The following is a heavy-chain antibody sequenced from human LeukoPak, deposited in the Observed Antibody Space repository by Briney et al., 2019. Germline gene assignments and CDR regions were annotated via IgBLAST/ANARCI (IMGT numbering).Heavy chain of an antibody. V-gene: IGHV3-23*01. J-gene: IGHJ6*03. D-gene: IGHD2-8*01. CDR2: ISGSGGST. Sequence: GGSLRLSCAASGFTFSSYAMSWVRQAPRKGLEWVSGISGSGGSTYYADSVKGRVTITRDNSKNTLYLQMNSLRAEDTAVYYCAKAAYCTNGVCYYYYCMDVWGKGTTVTVSS. CDR1: GFTFSSYA. CDR3: AKAAYCTNGVCYYYYCMDV.